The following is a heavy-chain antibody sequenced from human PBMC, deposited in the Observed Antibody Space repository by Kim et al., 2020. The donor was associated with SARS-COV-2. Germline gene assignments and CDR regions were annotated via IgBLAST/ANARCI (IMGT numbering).Heavy chain of an antibody. CDR3: ARVTFGDLSAYYCDL. CDR1: GFTFSDYY. V-gene: IGHV3-11*01. Sequence: GGSLRLSCAASGFTFSDYYMTWIRQAPGKGLEWVSYISSSGSSVNYADSVKGRFTISRDNAKNSLYLQMSSLRAEDTALYYCARVTFGDLSAYYCDLWGQGTRVPVSS. CDR2: ISSSGSSV. J-gene: IGHJ4*02. D-gene: IGHD3-10*01.